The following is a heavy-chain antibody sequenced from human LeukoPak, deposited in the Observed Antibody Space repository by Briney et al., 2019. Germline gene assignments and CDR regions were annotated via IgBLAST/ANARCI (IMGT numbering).Heavy chain of an antibody. J-gene: IGHJ5*02. CDR2: INPSGGST. V-gene: IGHV1-46*01. Sequence: ASVKVSCKASGYTFTSYYMHWVRQAPGQGLEWMGIINPSGGSTSYAQKFQGRVTVTRDMSTSTVYMELSSLRSEDTAVYYCARVRYLGWFDPWGQGTLVTVSS. D-gene: IGHD3-9*01. CDR3: ARVRYLGWFDP. CDR1: GYTFTSYY.